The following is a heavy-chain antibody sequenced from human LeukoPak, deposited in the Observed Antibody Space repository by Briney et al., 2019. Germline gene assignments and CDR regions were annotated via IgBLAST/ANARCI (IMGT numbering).Heavy chain of an antibody. CDR2: IKHNGST. V-gene: IGHV4-34*01. CDR1: GGSFSGYY. J-gene: IGHJ3*02. Sequence: PSETLSLTCAVYGGSFSGYYLSWIRQPPGKGLEWIGDIKHNGSTNYNPSLKSRGTISVNKSKNQSSLQQISVTAAETTVYYCAMPDLTYCGGDCYSSPAFDIWGQGTMVTVSS. CDR3: AMPDLTYCGGDCYSSPAFDI. D-gene: IGHD2-21*02.